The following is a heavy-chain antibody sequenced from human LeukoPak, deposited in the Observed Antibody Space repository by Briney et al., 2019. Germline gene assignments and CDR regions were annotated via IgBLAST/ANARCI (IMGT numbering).Heavy chain of an antibody. D-gene: IGHD1-26*01. V-gene: IGHV3-23*01. CDR3: AKVVGPTSY. Sequence: GGSLRLSCAASGFTFSNYYMSWVRQAPGKGLAWVSAISGSGDSAFYVDSVKGRFTISRDNSKNMLYLQMNSLRAEDTAVYFCAKVVGPTSYWGQGTLVTVSS. CDR1: GFTFSNYY. CDR2: ISGSGDSA. J-gene: IGHJ4*02.